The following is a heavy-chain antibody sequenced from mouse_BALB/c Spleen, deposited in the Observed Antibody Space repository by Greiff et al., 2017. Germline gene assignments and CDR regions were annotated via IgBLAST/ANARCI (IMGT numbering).Heavy chain of an antibody. J-gene: IGHJ4*01. Sequence: DVKLVESGPDLVKPSQSLSLTCTVTGYSITSGYSWHWIRQFPGNQLEWMRYIHYSGSTNYNPSLKSRISITRDTSKNQFFLQLNSVTTEDTATYYCARTPLTTVVARYAMDYWGQGTSVTVSS. CDR2: IHYSGST. D-gene: IGHD1-1*01. V-gene: IGHV3-1*02. CDR1: GYSITSGYS. CDR3: ARTPLTTVVARYAMDY.